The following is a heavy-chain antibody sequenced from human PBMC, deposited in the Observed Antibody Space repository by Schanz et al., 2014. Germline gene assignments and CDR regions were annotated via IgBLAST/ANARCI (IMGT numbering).Heavy chain of an antibody. D-gene: IGHD3-16*01. V-gene: IGHV3-30*03. CDR1: GFTFSSYG. J-gene: IGHJ4*02. CDR3: ARDYAGFDC. Sequence: QVQLVESGGGVVQPGRSLRLSCAASGFTFSSYGMHWVRQAPGKGLEWVAVISNDGSNKYYADSVKGRFTVSRDNAKSTLFLQMDSLRPEDTAVYYCARDYAGFDCWGQGTLVTVSS. CDR2: ISNDGSNK.